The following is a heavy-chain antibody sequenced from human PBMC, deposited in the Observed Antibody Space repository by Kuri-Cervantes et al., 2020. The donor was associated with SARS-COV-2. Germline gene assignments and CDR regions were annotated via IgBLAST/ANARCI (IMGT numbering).Heavy chain of an antibody. CDR2: IYTSGST. CDR1: GGSISSSSYY. J-gene: IGHJ4*02. Sequence: SCTVSGGSISSSSYYWSWIRQPAGKGLEWIGRIYTSGSTNYNPSLKSRVTMSVDTSKNQFSLKLSSVTAADTAVYYCARQSDSVDYWGQGTLVTVSS. CDR3: ARQSDSVDY. V-gene: IGHV4-61*02. D-gene: IGHD2-15*01.